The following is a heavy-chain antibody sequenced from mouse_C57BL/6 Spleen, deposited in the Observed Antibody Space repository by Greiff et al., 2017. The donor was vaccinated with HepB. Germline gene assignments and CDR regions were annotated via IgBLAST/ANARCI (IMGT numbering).Heavy chain of an antibody. J-gene: IGHJ1*01. CDR3: ARPSYYGSRDWYFDV. Sequence: VMLVESGAELVKPGASVKISCKASGYAFSSYWMNWVKQRPGKGLEWIGQIYPGDGDTNYNGKFKGKATLTADKSSSTAYMQLSSLTSEDSAVYFCARPSYYGSRDWYFDVWGPGTTVTVSS. V-gene: IGHV1-80*01. D-gene: IGHD1-1*01. CDR1: GYAFSSYW. CDR2: IYPGDGDT.